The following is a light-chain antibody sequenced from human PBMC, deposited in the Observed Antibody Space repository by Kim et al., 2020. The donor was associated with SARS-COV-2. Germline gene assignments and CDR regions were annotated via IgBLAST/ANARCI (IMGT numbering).Light chain of an antibody. Sequence: SPGERATLSCTACQSVSYSYLAWYQQKPGQAPRLLIYGSSSRATGIPDRFSGSGSGTDFTLTISRLESEDFAVYYCQQYGNSFWAFGQGTKVDIK. CDR3: QQYGNSFWA. CDR1: QSVSYSY. CDR2: GSS. J-gene: IGKJ1*01. V-gene: IGKV3-20*01.